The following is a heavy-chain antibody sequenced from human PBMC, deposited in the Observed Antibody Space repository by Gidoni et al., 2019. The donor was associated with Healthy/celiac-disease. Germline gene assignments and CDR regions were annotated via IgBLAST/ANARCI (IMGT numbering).Heavy chain of an antibody. CDR2: ISWNSGSI. CDR1: GFTFDDSA. CDR3: AKAGGRYCSGGSCYSL. D-gene: IGHD2-15*01. J-gene: IGHJ4*02. V-gene: IGHV3-9*01. Sequence: EVQLVESGGGLVQPGRSLRLYCAASGFTFDDSAMPWVRQAPGKGLELVSGISWNSGSIGYADSVKGRFTISRDNAKNSLYLQMNSLRAEDTALYYCAKAGGRYCSGGSCYSLWGQGTLVTVSS.